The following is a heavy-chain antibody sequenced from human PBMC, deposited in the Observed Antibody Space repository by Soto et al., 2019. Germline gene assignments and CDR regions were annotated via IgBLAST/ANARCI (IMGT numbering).Heavy chain of an antibody. Sequence: EVQLAEAGGGMVQPGGSLRLSCVASGFTFSSYDMHWVRQAPGKGLEYVSNISSNGGTTYYGNSVKGRFTISRDNSKNTLYLQLGSLRAEDMAVYYCVRRVSGNYDYWGQGNLVTVSS. D-gene: IGHD1-7*01. V-gene: IGHV3-64*01. CDR2: ISSNGGTT. CDR1: GFTFSSYD. CDR3: VRRVSGNYDY. J-gene: IGHJ4*02.